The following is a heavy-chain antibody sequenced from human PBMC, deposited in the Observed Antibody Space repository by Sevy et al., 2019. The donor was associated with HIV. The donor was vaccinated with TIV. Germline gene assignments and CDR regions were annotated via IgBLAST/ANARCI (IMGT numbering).Heavy chain of an antibody. CDR3: AKDFLLRFLEWLNKDEYYYGMDV. CDR2: ISYDGSNK. Sequence: GGSLRLSCAASGFTFSSYGMHWVRQAPGKGLEWVAVISYDGSNKYYADSVKGRFTISRDNSKNTRYLQMNSLRAEETAVYYCAKDFLLRFLEWLNKDEYYYGMDVWGQGTTVTVSS. J-gene: IGHJ6*02. CDR1: GFTFSSYG. V-gene: IGHV3-30*18. D-gene: IGHD3-3*01.